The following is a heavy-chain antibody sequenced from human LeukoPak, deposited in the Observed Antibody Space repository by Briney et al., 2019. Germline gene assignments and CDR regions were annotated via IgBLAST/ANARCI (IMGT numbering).Heavy chain of an antibody. D-gene: IGHD2-21*02. CDR1: GGSISSYY. Sequence: SESLSLTCTVSGGSISSYYWNWIRQPPGKGLEWIGYICYSGSTNYNPSLKSRVTISVDTSKNQFSLKLSSVTAADTAVYYCARAPPPYMVTEWGQGTLVTASS. CDR2: ICYSGST. CDR3: ARAPPPYMVTE. J-gene: IGHJ4*02. V-gene: IGHV4-59*01.